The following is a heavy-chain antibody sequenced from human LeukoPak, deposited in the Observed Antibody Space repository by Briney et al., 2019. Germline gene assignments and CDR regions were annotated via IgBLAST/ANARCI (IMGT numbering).Heavy chain of an antibody. V-gene: IGHV4-34*01. Sequence: SETLSLTCAVYGGSFSGYYWSWIRQPPGKGLEWIGEINHSGSTNYNPSLKSRVTISVDTSKNQFSLKLSSVTAADTAVYYCAGDTLTGHLGAFDIWGQGTMVTVSS. J-gene: IGHJ3*02. CDR1: GGSFSGYY. D-gene: IGHD3-9*01. CDR2: INHSGST. CDR3: AGDTLTGHLGAFDI.